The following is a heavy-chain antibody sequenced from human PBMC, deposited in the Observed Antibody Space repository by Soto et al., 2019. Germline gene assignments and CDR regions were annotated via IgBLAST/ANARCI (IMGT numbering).Heavy chain of an antibody. D-gene: IGHD3-16*01. CDR2: INRYNGDT. CDR1: GYDFIGHG. J-gene: IGHJ5*01. V-gene: IGHV1-18*04. Sequence: ASVKVSCKASGYDFIGHGISWVRQAPGQGLEWMGWINRYNGDTKYAQKYQDRVSLTKERSTRTAYMQLRSLTSDDTAVYYCARDQWLKVTAVVGDRLDSWGQGTLVTVSS. CDR3: ARDQWLKVTAVVGDRLDS.